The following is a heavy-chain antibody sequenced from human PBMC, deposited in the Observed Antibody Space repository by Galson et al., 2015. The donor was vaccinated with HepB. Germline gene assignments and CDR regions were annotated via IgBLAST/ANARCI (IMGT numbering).Heavy chain of an antibody. CDR1: GVTFTNYG. Sequence: SLRLSCAASGVTFTNYGMHWVRQAPGKGLEWVAVVSHDGNFKDYADSVKGRFTISRDDSKKTLHLQMNSLGAEDTAVYHCATEDCSGGPCLGHWGPGTLVTVSS. V-gene: IGHV3-30*03. CDR3: ATEDCSGGPCLGH. D-gene: IGHD2-15*01. J-gene: IGHJ4*02. CDR2: VSHDGNFK.